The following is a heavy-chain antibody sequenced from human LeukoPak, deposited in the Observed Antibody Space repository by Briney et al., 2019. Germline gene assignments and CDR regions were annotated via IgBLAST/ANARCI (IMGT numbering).Heavy chain of an antibody. CDR1: GFTFSSYA. Sequence: GGSLRLSCAASGFTFSSYAMSWVRQAPGKGLEWVSAISGSGGSTYYADSVKGRFTISRDNSKNTLYLQMNSLRAEDTAVYYCAAYDFWSGYSRNYWGQGTLVTVSS. CDR2: ISGSGGST. V-gene: IGHV3-23*01. J-gene: IGHJ4*02. CDR3: AAYDFWSGYSRNY. D-gene: IGHD3-3*01.